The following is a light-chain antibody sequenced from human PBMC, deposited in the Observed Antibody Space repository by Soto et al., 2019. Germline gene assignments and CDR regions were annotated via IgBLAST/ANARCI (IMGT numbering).Light chain of an antibody. V-gene: IGLV2-14*01. CDR1: SRDIGGYNY. CDR3: SSYASSSTLYV. J-gene: IGLJ1*01. CDR2: EVS. Sequence: QSALTQPAAVSGSPGQSITISCTGTSRDIGGYNYVSWYQQHPGKAPKLMIYEVSNRPSGVSDRFSGSKSGNSASLTISGLQAEEEADYYCSSYASSSTLYVFGTGTKLTVL.